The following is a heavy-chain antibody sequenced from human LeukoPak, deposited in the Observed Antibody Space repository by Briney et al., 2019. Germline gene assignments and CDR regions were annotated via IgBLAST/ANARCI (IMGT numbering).Heavy chain of an antibody. Sequence: PGGSLRLFCAASGFTFSNYAMSWVRQAPGKGLEWVSAISGSGGSTYYADSVKGRFTISRDNSKNTLYLQMNSLRAEDTAVYYCAKTRITMIVVVHPFDYWGQGTLVTVSS. CDR1: GFTFSNYA. V-gene: IGHV3-23*01. D-gene: IGHD3-22*01. J-gene: IGHJ4*02. CDR2: ISGSGGST. CDR3: AKTRITMIVVVHPFDY.